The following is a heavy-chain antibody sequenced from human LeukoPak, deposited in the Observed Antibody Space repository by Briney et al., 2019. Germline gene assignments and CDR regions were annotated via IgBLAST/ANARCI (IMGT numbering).Heavy chain of an antibody. Sequence: GGSLRLSCAASGFTFSSYWMSWVRQAPGKGLEWVANIKQDGSEKYYVDSVKGRFTISRDNAKNSLYLQMNSLRAEDTAVYYCARWPFYYGSEWGFDPWGQGTLVTVSS. CDR2: IKQDGSEK. V-gene: IGHV3-7*01. J-gene: IGHJ5*02. CDR3: ARWPFYYGSEWGFDP. CDR1: GFTFSSYW. D-gene: IGHD3-10*01.